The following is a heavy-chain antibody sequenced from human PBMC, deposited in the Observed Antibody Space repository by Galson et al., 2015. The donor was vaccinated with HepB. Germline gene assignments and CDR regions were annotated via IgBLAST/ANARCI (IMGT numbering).Heavy chain of an antibody. Sequence: SLRLSCAASGFTFSSYGMHWVRQAPGKGLEWVAVISYDGSNKYYADSVKGRFTISRDNSKNTLYLQMNSLRAEDTAVYYCAKTGGSSWYLDYWGQGTLVTVSS. D-gene: IGHD6-13*01. CDR1: GFTFSSYG. J-gene: IGHJ4*02. V-gene: IGHV3-30*18. CDR3: AKTGGSSWYLDY. CDR2: ISYDGSNK.